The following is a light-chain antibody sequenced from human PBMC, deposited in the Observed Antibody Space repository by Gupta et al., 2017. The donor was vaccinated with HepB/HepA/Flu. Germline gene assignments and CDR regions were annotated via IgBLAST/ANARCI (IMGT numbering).Light chain of an antibody. Sequence: DCVMTQSPLSLPVTPGEPASISCRSSQSLLHTDGYNYLDWYLQKPGQSPQLLIYLGSNRASGVPDRFSGSGSGTDFTLKISRVEAEDVVIYYCMQGVHVPRTFGQGTKVEFK. CDR2: LGS. CDR1: QSLLHTDGYNY. CDR3: MQGVHVPRT. V-gene: IGKV2-28*01. J-gene: IGKJ1*01.